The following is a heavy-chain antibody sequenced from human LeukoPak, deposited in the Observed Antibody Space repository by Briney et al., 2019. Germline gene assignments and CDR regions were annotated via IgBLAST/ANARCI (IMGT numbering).Heavy chain of an antibody. J-gene: IGHJ4*02. CDR3: IRGPGHYFDY. D-gene: IGHD3-10*01. V-gene: IGHV1-2*02. CDR1: GYTFTSYG. CDR2: INPSSGAT. Sequence: GASVKVSCKASGYTFTSYGISWVRQAPGQGLEWMGWINPSSGATNYAQKFQGRVTMTRDTSVSTAYMELTRLRSDDSAVFYCIRGPGHYFDYWGQGTVVTVPS.